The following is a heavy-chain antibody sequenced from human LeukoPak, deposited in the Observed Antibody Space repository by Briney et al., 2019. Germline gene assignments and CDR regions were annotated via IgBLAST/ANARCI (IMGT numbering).Heavy chain of an antibody. D-gene: IGHD3-22*01. CDR2: IKQDGSEK. Sequence: QPGGSLRLSCAASGFTFSSYWMSWVRQAPGKGLEWVANIKQDGSEKYYVDSVKGRFTISRDNAKNSLYLQMNSLRAEDTAVYYCARDSPYCYDSSGYYLEGAYYYYGMDVWGQGTTVTVSS. V-gene: IGHV3-7*01. CDR1: GFTFSSYW. CDR3: ARDSPYCYDSSGYYLEGAYYYYGMDV. J-gene: IGHJ6*02.